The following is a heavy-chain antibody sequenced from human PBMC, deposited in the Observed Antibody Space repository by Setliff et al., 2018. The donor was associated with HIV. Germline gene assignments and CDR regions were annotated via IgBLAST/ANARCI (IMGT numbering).Heavy chain of an antibody. CDR3: ARARFWSGYYTGDNYYYMDV. CDR2: IDHSGGT. Sequence: PSETLSLTCTVSGGSISSGSYYWSWIRQPAGKGLEWIGEIDHSGGTKYNPSLKSRVTISLDTSKNQFSLKLSSVTAADTAVYYCARARFWSGYYTGDNYYYMDVWGKGTTVTVSS. V-gene: IGHV4-61*10. J-gene: IGHJ6*03. D-gene: IGHD3-3*01. CDR1: GGSISSGSYY.